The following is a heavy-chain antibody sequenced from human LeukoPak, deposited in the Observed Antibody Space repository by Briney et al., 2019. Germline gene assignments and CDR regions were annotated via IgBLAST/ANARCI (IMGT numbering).Heavy chain of an antibody. D-gene: IGHD3-22*01. CDR2: ISAYNGNT. J-gene: IGHJ4*02. V-gene: IGHV1-18*01. Sequence: ASVKVSCKASGYTFTSYGISWVRQAPGQGLEWMGWISAYNGNTNYAQKLQGRVTMTTDTSTSTAYMELRSLGSDDTAVYYCARDHYYDSSGGFDYWGQGTLVTVSS. CDR3: ARDHYYDSSGGFDY. CDR1: GYTFTSYG.